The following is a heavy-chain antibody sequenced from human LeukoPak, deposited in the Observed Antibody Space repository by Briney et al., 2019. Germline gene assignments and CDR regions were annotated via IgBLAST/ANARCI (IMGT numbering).Heavy chain of an antibody. CDR3: ARDRASGYSDFDY. V-gene: IGHV1-2*02. CDR1: GYTFTGYY. CDR2: INPNSGGT. Sequence: ASVKVSCKASGYTFTGYYMHWVRQAPGQGLEWMGWINPNSGGTNHAQKFQGRVTMTRDTSISTAYMELSRLRSDDTAVYYCARDRASGYSDFDYWGQGTLVTVSS. D-gene: IGHD3-3*01. J-gene: IGHJ4*02.